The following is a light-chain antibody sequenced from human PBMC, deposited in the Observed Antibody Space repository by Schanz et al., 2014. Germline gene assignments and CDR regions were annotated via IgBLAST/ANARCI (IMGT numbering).Light chain of an antibody. CDR2: DAS. CDR1: QSVSSY. J-gene: IGKJ4*01. CDR3: QQYGSSPDLT. Sequence: EIVMTQSPATLSVSPGERATLSCRASQSVSSYLAWYQQKPGQAPRLLIYDASNRATGIPARLSGSGSGTDFTLTISSLEPEDFAVYYCQQYGSSPDLTFGGGTKVEIK. V-gene: IGKV3-11*01.